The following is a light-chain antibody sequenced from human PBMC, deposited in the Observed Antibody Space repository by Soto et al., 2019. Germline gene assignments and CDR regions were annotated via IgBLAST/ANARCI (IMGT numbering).Light chain of an antibody. J-gene: IGKJ1*01. CDR3: QQYNNWWT. CDR2: GAS. CDR1: QSVSSN. V-gene: IGKV3-15*01. Sequence: EIVMTQSPATLSVSPGERATLSCRASQSVSSNLAWYQQKPGQAPRLLIYGASTRATDIPARFSGSGSGTEFTLTISSLQSEDFAVYYCQQYNNWWTFGQGTEVDIK.